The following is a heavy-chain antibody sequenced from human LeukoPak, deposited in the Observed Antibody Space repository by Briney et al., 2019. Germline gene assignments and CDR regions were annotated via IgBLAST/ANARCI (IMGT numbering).Heavy chain of an antibody. CDR3: ARMRSTAYIMDV. Sequence: SETLSLTCSVSGGSISTSSYYWDWIRQPPGRGLEWIGSVYFSGSTYYNPSLQSRVALSVDTSKNHFSLRLSSVTAADTALYYCARMRSTAYIMDVWGQGTTVTVSS. J-gene: IGHJ6*02. D-gene: IGHD1-26*01. CDR1: GGSISTSSYY. V-gene: IGHV4-39*02. CDR2: VYFSGST.